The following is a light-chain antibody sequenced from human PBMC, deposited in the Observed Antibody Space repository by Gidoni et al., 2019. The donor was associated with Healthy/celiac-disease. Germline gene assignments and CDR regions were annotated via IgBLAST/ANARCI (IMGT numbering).Light chain of an antibody. CDR2: DAS. Sequence: EIVLTQSPATLSLSPGERATLSCRASQSVSSYLAWYQQKPGQAPRLLIYDASNRATGIPARFSGSGSGTDVTLTISSLEPEDFAVYYCQQRSNSFGPXTKVDIK. CDR1: QSVSSY. J-gene: IGKJ3*01. CDR3: QQRSNS. V-gene: IGKV3-11*01.